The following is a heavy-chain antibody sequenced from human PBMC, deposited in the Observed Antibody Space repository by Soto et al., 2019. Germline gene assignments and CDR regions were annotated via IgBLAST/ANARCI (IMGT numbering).Heavy chain of an antibody. CDR2: INPSGGST. J-gene: IGHJ4*02. CDR3: AVDTAMVTFHY. D-gene: IGHD5-18*01. V-gene: IGHV1-46*01. CDR1: GYTFTSYY. Sequence: VNVSCKASGYTFTSYYMHWVRQAPGQGLEWMGIINPSGGSTSYAQKFQGRVTMTRDTSTSTVYMELSSLRSEDTAVYYCAVDTAMVTFHYWGQGTLVTVSS.